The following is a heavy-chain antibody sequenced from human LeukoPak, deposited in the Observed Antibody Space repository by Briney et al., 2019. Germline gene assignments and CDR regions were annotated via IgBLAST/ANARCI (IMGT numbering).Heavy chain of an antibody. CDR1: GFTFSSYG. Sequence: PGGSLRLSCAASGFTFSSYGMHWVRQAPGKGLEWVAFIRYDGSNKYYADSVKGRFTISRDNSKNTLYLQMNSLRAEDTAVYYCANTYCSSTSCYNPRFDYWGQGTLVTVSS. CDR2: IRYDGSNK. V-gene: IGHV3-30*02. D-gene: IGHD2-2*02. J-gene: IGHJ4*02. CDR3: ANTYCSSTSCYNPRFDY.